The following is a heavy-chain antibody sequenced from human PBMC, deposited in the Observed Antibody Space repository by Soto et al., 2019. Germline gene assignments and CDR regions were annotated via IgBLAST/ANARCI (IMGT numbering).Heavy chain of an antibody. CDR1: GFTFGDYA. CDR3: TRERITMIVVVIDAFDI. J-gene: IGHJ3*02. Sequence: GGSLRLSCTASGFTFGDYAMSWVRQAPGKGLEWVGFIRSKAYGGTTEYAASVKGRFTISREDSKSIAYLQMNSLNTEDTAVYYCTRERITMIVVVIDAFDIWGQGTMVTVSS. CDR2: IRSKAYGGTT. D-gene: IGHD3-22*01. V-gene: IGHV3-49*04.